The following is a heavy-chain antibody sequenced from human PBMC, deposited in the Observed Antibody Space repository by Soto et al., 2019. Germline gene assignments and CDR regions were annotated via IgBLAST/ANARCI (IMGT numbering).Heavy chain of an antibody. CDR2: INPNSGVT. Sequence: QVQLVQSGAEVKEPGASVTVSCRASGDRFTDYYMHWVRQAPGQGLAWMGWINPNSGVTKYAQKFKGWVTMTRDTSIRTVYMQLSRLRFDDTAIYYCARESGGATATLDYYYFYMDVWGTGTTVTGSS. D-gene: IGHD5-12*01. V-gene: IGHV1-2*04. CDR1: GDRFTDYY. J-gene: IGHJ6*03. CDR3: ARESGGATATLDYYYFYMDV.